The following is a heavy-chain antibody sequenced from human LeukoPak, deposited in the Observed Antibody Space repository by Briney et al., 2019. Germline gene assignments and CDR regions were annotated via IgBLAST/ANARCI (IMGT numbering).Heavy chain of an antibody. CDR2: IIPIFGTA. CDR1: GGTFSSYA. D-gene: IGHD3-10*01. Sequence: VASVKVSCKASGGTFSSYAISWVRQAPGQGLERMVGIIPIFGTANYTQKFQGRVTITSDKSTSTAYMDLSRLTPQNTLGYYCPRDGGSYGSGSRNWFDPWGQRTLLTVSS. V-gene: IGHV1-69*06. CDR3: PRDGGSYGSGSRNWFDP. J-gene: IGHJ5*02.